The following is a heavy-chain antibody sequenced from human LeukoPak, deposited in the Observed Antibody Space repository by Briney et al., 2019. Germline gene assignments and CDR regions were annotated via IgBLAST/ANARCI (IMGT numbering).Heavy chain of an antibody. V-gene: IGHV1-2*02. CDR3: AREGDTVMARRYFDY. CDR1: GYTFTGYY. Sequence: ASVKVSCKASGYTFTGYYIHWVRQAPGQGLEWMGWINPNSGGTNYAQKFQGRVTMTRDTSTTTVYMELSSLRSEDTAVYYCAREGDTVMARRYFDYWGQGTLVTVSS. CDR2: INPNSGGT. J-gene: IGHJ4*02. D-gene: IGHD5-18*01.